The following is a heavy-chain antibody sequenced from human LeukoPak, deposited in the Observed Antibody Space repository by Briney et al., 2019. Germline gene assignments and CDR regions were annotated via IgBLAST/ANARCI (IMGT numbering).Heavy chain of an antibody. V-gene: IGHV3-15*01. CDR1: GFTFSNAW. D-gene: IGHD6-6*01. J-gene: IGHJ4*02. CDR2: IKSKTDGGTT. Sequence: GGSLRLSCAASGFTFSNAWMSWVRQAPGKGLEWVGRIKSKTDGGTTDYAAPVKGRFTISRDDSKNTLYLQMNSLKTEDTAVYYCAKGKQQLVTYFDYWGQGTLVTVSS. CDR3: AKGKQQLVTYFDY.